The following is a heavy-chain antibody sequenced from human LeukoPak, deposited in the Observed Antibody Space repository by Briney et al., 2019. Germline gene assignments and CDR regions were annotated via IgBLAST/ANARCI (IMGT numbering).Heavy chain of an antibody. CDR2: ISYRGST. CDR1: GGSISSGSYY. D-gene: IGHD1-7*01. V-gene: IGHV4-39*01. Sequence: SETLSLTCTVSGGSISSGSYYWGWIRQPPGKGLEWIGTISYRGSTYSNSSLKSRVTISVDTSKNQFSLKLSSVTAADMAVFYCARFGTDWNSSGGTHVDFLDTWGQGTMVTVSS. J-gene: IGHJ3*02. CDR3: ARFGTDWNSSGGTHVDFLDT.